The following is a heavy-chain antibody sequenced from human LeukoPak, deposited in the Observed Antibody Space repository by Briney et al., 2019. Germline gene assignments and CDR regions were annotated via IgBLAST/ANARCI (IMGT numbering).Heavy chain of an antibody. CDR1: GFTSDDYG. Sequence: GGSLRLSCAASGFTSDDYGMSWVRQAPGKGLEWVSGINWNGGSTGYADSVKGRFSISRDNAKNSLYLQMNSLSAEDTAVYYCARGHVYTASIVDYWGQGTLVTVSS. J-gene: IGHJ4*02. CDR2: INWNGGST. CDR3: ARGHVYTASIVDY. D-gene: IGHD5-18*01. V-gene: IGHV3-20*04.